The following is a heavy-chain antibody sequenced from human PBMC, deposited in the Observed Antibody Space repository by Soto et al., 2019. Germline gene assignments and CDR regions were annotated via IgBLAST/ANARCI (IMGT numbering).Heavy chain of an antibody. CDR1: GFTVSSNY. D-gene: IGHD6-13*01. CDR3: TRDLDGAAQL. V-gene: IGHV3-66*01. CDR2: IYSGTST. Sequence: EVQLVESGGGLVQPGGSLRLSCAASGFTVSSNYMSWVRQAPGKGLEWVSVIYSGTSTYYADSVKGRFTISRDNSNNTLYLQMNSLRAEDTALYYCTRDLDGAAQLWGQGTLVTVSS. J-gene: IGHJ4*02.